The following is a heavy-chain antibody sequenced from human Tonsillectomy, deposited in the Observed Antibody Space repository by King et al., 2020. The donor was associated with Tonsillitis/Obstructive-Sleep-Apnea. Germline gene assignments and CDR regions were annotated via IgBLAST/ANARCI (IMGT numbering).Heavy chain of an antibody. V-gene: IGHV3-7*04. Sequence: VQLVESGGGLVQPRGSLRLSCAASGFTFSSYWMTWVRQAPGKGLEWVANIKQDGSEKYYVDSVKGRFTISRDNAKNSLSLQMNSLRGEDTAVYYCARDWDGDYAYWYFDLWGRGTLVTVSS. D-gene: IGHD4-17*01. CDR2: IKQDGSEK. CDR3: ARDWDGDYAYWYFDL. J-gene: IGHJ2*01. CDR1: GFTFSSYW.